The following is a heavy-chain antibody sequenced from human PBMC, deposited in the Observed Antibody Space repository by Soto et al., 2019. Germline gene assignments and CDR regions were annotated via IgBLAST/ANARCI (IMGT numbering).Heavy chain of an antibody. J-gene: IGHJ4*01. CDR3: TTDSYSTIIIVRFDY. V-gene: IGHV3-15*07. D-gene: IGHD3-22*01. CDR1: GFTFSNAW. Sequence: LRLSCAAPGFTFSNAWINWVRQAPGKGLEWVGRIKSKTDGGTTDYAEPVKGRFAISRDDSNNMVYLQMNSLKIEDTAVYYCTTDSYSTIIIVRFDYWGHGTLVTVSS. CDR2: IKSKTDGGTT.